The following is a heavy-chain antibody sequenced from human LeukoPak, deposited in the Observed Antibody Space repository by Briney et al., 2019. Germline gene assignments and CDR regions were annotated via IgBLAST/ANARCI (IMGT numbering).Heavy chain of an antibody. CDR3: ARRSSGPYWDY. Sequence: SETLSLTCTVSGGSISSYYWSWLRQPPGKGLEWIGYIYYSGSTNYNPPLKSRVTISVDTSKNQFSLKLSSVTAADTAVYYCARRSSGPYWDYWGQGTLVTVSS. V-gene: IGHV4-59*01. CDR1: GGSISSYY. J-gene: IGHJ4*02. D-gene: IGHD6-19*01. CDR2: IYYSGST.